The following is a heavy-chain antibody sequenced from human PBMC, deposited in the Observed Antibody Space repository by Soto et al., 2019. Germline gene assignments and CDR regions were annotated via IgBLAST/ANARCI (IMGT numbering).Heavy chain of an antibody. D-gene: IGHD3-3*01. Sequence: ASVKVSCKASGATFSSYAISWVRQAPGQGLEWMGGIIPIFGTANYAQKFQGRVTITADKSTSTAYMELSSLRSEDTAVYYCARKDRTIFGVVIAAYYYGMGVWGRVTTVTVSS. J-gene: IGHJ6*02. CDR1: GATFSSYA. CDR2: IIPIFGTA. V-gene: IGHV1-69*06. CDR3: ARKDRTIFGVVIAAYYYGMGV.